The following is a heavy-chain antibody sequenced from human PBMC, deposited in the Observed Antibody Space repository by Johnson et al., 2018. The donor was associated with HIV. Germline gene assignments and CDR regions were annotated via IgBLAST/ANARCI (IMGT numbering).Heavy chain of an antibody. CDR2: IRYDGSNK. CDR3: AKDSRYSYGPDAFDI. V-gene: IGHV3-30*02. D-gene: IGHD5-18*01. J-gene: IGHJ3*02. Sequence: QVQLVESGGGVVQPGGSLRLSCVASGFTFSSYGIHWVRQAPGKGLEWVAFIRYDGSNKYYADSVKGRFTIFRDNAKNTLYLQMNSLIAEDTAVYYCAKDSRYSYGPDAFDIWGQGTMVTVSS. CDR1: GFTFSSYG.